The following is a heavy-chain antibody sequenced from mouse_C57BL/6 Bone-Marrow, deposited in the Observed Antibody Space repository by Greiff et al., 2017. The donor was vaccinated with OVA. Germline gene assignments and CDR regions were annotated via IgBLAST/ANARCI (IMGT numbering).Heavy chain of an antibody. J-gene: IGHJ2*01. CDR2: IDPSDSYT. CDR1: GYTFTSYW. CDR3: ARSAALYYFDY. D-gene: IGHD6-1*01. Sequence: QVQLQQPGAELVKPGASVKLSCKASGYTFTSYWMQWVKQRPGQGLEWIGEIDPSDSYTNYNQKFKGKATLTVDTSSRTAYMQLSSLTSEDSAVYYCARSAALYYFDYWGQGTTLTVSS. V-gene: IGHV1-50*01.